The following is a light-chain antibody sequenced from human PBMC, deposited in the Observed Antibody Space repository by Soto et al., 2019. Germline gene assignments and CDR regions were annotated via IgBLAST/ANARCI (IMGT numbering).Light chain of an antibody. Sequence: QSALTQPRSVSGSPGQSVTTSCTGTSSDIGAYNYVSWYQQHPDKAPKLMIYHVSKRPSGVPDRFSGSKSGNAASLTISGLQAEDEADYYCCTDAGTYKVFGTGTKVTVL. CDR2: HVS. J-gene: IGLJ1*01. CDR1: SSDIGAYNY. V-gene: IGLV2-11*01. CDR3: CTDAGTYKV.